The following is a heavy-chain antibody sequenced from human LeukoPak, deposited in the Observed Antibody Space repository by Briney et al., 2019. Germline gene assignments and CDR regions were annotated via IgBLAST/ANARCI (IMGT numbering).Heavy chain of an antibody. V-gene: IGHV5-51*01. CDR2: IYPGSET. Sequence: GESLKVSCKGSGYSFTNYWIGWVRQMPGKGLEWMGIIYPGSETRYNPSFQDQVALSADKSISTAYLQWSSLKASDTAIYYCARQYSSSSMSDYWGQGTLVTVSS. J-gene: IGHJ4*02. CDR3: ARQYSSSSMSDY. D-gene: IGHD6-6*01. CDR1: GYSFTNYW.